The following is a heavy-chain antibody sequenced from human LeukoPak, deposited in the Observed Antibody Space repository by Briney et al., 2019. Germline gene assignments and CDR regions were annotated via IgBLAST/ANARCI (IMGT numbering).Heavy chain of an antibody. Sequence: GGSLRLSCVASAFTFSNSWMSWVRQVPGKGLEWVANIEQDGREKNYVDSVKSRFTISRDNGKNSLYLEMNSLRAEDTAVYYCARERQGTSHYDGKESFDYWGQGTLVTVSS. D-gene: IGHD4-23*01. CDR1: AFTFSNSW. CDR3: ARERQGTSHYDGKESFDY. CDR2: IEQDGREK. J-gene: IGHJ4*02. V-gene: IGHV3-7*01.